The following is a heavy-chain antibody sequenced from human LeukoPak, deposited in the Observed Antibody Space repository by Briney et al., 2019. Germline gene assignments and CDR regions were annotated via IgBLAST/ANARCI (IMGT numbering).Heavy chain of an antibody. CDR1: GFTFSSYS. D-gene: IGHD3-22*01. J-gene: IGHJ4*02. CDR2: ISSSNNYI. V-gene: IGHV3-21*01. Sequence: GGTLRLSCAASGFTFSSYSMNWVRQAPGKGLEWVSSISSSNNYIYYADSVKGRFTISRDNAKNSLYLQMNSLRVEDTAVYYCARDDSSGSYYQYYFDYWGQGTLVTVSS. CDR3: ARDDSSGSYYQYYFDY.